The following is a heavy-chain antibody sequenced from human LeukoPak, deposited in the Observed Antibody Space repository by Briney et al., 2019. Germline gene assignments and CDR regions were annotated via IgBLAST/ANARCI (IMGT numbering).Heavy chain of an antibody. CDR3: ARDPLISHCSGPYCSGGTRRLLEEKPEVPY. J-gene: IGHJ4*02. Sequence: GGSLRLSCAASGFTFSSYEMNWVRQAPGKGLEWLSYISSSGSTIYYADSVKGRFTISRDNAKNSLYLQMNSLRAEDTAVYYCARDPLISHCSGPYCSGGTRRLLEEKPEVPYWGQGTLVTVSS. CDR2: ISSSGSTI. V-gene: IGHV3-48*03. D-gene: IGHD2-15*01. CDR1: GFTFSSYE.